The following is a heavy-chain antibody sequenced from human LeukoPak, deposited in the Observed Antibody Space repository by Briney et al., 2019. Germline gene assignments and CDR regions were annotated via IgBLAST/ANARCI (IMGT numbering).Heavy chain of an antibody. Sequence: PSETLSLTCTVSGGSIRSYYWSWIRQPPGKGLEWIGYIYFSGSTSYNPSLKSRVTISVDRSKNQFSLKLSSVAAADTAVYYCARSYDTNFDYWGQGTQVIVSS. J-gene: IGHJ4*02. CDR2: IYFSGST. CDR1: GGSIRSYY. V-gene: IGHV4-59*01. CDR3: ARSYDTNFDY. D-gene: IGHD3-3*01.